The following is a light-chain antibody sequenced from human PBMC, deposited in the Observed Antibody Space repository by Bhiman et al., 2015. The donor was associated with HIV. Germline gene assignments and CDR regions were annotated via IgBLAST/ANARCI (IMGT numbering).Light chain of an antibody. CDR1: SLRTYY. J-gene: IGLJ2*01. V-gene: IGLV3-19*01. CDR2: AKN. Sequence: SSELTQDPAVSVALGQTVRITCQGDSLRTYYASWYQQKPGQAPVLVIYAKNNRPSGIPDRFSGSSSGTTVTLTISGVQAEDEADYYCQSADSSGTYSVVFGGGTKLSVL. CDR3: QSADSSGTYSVV.